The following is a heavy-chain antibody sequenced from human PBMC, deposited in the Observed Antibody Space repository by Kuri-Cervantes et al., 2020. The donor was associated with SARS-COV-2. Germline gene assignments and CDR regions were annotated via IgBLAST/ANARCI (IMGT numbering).Heavy chain of an antibody. J-gene: IGHJ4*02. CDR2: IIPIFGTA. V-gene: IGHV1-69*13. D-gene: IGHD5-18*01. Sequence: SVKVSCKASGGTFSSYAISWARQAPGQGLEWMGGIIPIFGTANYAQKFQGRVTITADESTSTAYMELSSLRSEDTAVYYCATPERGYSYGGYFDYWGQGTLVTVSS. CDR1: GGTFSSYA. CDR3: ATPERGYSYGGYFDY.